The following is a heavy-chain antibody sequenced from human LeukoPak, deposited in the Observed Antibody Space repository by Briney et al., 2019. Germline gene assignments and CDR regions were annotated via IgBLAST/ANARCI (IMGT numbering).Heavy chain of an antibody. CDR3: ARGKERNYGLDY. D-gene: IGHD1-1*01. CDR2: ISTYNGDT. CDR1: GYTFTSYG. J-gene: IGHJ4*02. Sequence: ASVKVSCKASGYTFTSYGISWVRQAPGQGLEWMGWISTYNGDTNHAQKLQGRVTMTTDTSTTTAYMELRSLTCDDTAVYYCARGKERNYGLDYWGQGTLVTVSS. V-gene: IGHV1-18*01.